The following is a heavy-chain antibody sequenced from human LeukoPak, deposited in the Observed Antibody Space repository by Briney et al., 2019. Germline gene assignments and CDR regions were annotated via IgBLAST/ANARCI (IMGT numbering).Heavy chain of an antibody. CDR3: ARDNSVGDNAWWFDP. Sequence: ASAKVSCKASGYSFTGHYMHWVRQAPGQGLEWMGLINPTGGSTGYAQKFQGRVTMTRDMSTSTDYMELSSLRSEDTAIYYCARDNSVGDNAWWFDPWGQGTLVTVSS. CDR2: INPTGGST. CDR1: GYSFTGHY. J-gene: IGHJ5*02. D-gene: IGHD1-26*01. V-gene: IGHV1-46*01.